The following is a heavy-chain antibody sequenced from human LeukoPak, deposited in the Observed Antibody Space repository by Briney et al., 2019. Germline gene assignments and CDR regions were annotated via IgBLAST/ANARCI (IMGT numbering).Heavy chain of an antibody. V-gene: IGHV3-74*01. CDR3: ARATLDIVGATRTFDY. Sequence: GGSLRLSCAASGFTFSSYWMHWVRQAPGEGLVCVSRINSDGTRTTYADSVTGRFTISRDNARNTLYMQMNSLRAEDTAVYYCARATLDIVGATRTFDYWGQGTLVTVSS. J-gene: IGHJ4*02. CDR1: GFTFSSYW. D-gene: IGHD2-2*03. CDR2: INSDGTRT.